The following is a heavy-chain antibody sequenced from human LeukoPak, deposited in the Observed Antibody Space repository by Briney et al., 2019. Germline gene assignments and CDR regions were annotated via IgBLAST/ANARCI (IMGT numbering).Heavy chain of an antibody. D-gene: IGHD5-12*01. Sequence: GVSLRLSCAASGFTFSSYAMHWVRQAPGKGLEWVAVISYDGSNKYYADSVKGRFTISRDNSKNTLYLQVNSLRAEDTAVYYCARDRDGYNSIDYWGQGTLVTVSS. V-gene: IGHV3-30-3*01. CDR1: GFTFSSYA. J-gene: IGHJ4*02. CDR3: ARDRDGYNSIDY. CDR2: ISYDGSNK.